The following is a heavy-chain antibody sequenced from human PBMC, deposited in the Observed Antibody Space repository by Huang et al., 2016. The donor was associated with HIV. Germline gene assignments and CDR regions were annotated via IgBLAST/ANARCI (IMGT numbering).Heavy chain of an antibody. CDR1: GGSISSHH. V-gene: IGHV4-59*11. CDR2: IYYSGST. J-gene: IGHJ2*01. D-gene: IGHD2-15*01. CDR3: ARVARGRNWYFDL. Sequence: QVQLQESGPGLVKPSETLSLTCTVSGGSISSHHYSWIRQPPGKGLEWIGIIYYSGSTHYIPSLKSRATISLDTSKNHFSLRLRSVTAADTAVYYCARVARGRNWYFDLWGRGTLVTVSS.